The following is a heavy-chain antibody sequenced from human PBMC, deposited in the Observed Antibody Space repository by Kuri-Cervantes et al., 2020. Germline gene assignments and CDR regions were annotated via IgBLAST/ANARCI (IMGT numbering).Heavy chain of an antibody. CDR1: GGTFSSYA. J-gene: IGHJ3*02. CDR2: IIPIFGTA. Sequence: SVKVSCKASGGTFSSYAISWVRQAPGQGLEWMGGIIPIFGTANYAQKFQGRVTITTDESTSTAYMELSSLRSEDTAVYYCARVGYYYDSSGYYHDAFDIWGQGTMVTVSS. CDR3: ARVGYYYDSSGYYHDAFDI. V-gene: IGHV1-69*05. D-gene: IGHD3-22*01.